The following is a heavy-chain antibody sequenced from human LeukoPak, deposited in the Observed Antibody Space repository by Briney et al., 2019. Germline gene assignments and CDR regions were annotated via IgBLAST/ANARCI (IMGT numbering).Heavy chain of an antibody. J-gene: IGHJ3*02. CDR3: AKETDGVDAFDI. V-gene: IGHV1-18*01. CDR1: GYTFTSYG. CDR2: ISAYNGNT. Sequence: ASVKVSCKASGYTFTSYGISWVRQAPGQGLEWMGWISAYNGNTNYAQKLQGRVTMTTDTSTSTAYMELRSLRSDDTAVYYCAKETDGVDAFDIWGQGTMVTVSS. D-gene: IGHD2-21*02.